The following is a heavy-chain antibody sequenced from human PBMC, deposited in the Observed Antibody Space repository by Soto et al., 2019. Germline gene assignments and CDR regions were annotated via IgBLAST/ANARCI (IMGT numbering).Heavy chain of an antibody. CDR2: ISGSSIYI. J-gene: IGHJ5*02. V-gene: IGHV3-21*01. CDR3: AREGALKPFSS. Sequence: GSLRLSCEVSGFTFSNYNMNWVRQAPGKGLEWVSHISGSSIYIHYADSVRGRFTISRDNAKNSVYLQMDSLRVEDTAVYYCAREGALKPFSSWGQGALVTVSS. CDR1: GFTFSNYN.